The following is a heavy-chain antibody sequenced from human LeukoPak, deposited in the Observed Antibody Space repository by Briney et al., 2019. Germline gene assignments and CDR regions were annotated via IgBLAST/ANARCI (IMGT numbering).Heavy chain of an antibody. CDR1: GFTFSSYW. Sequence: GGSLRLSCAASGFTFSSYWMSWVRQAPGKGLEWVANIKQDGSEKYYVDSVKGRFTISRDNAKNSLSLQMNSLRAEDTAVYYCARGRGGSSWPKRGSYFDYWGQGTLVTVSS. D-gene: IGHD6-13*01. CDR2: IKQDGSEK. J-gene: IGHJ4*02. CDR3: ARGRGGSSWPKRGSYFDY. V-gene: IGHV3-7*01.